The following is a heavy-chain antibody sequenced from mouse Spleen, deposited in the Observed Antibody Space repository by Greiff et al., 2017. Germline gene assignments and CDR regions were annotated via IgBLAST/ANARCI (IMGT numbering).Heavy chain of an antibody. CDR1: GYTFTSYW. J-gene: IGHJ2*01. D-gene: IGHD1-1*01. Sequence: QVQLQQSGAELVRPGSSVKLSCKASGYTFTSYWMHWVKQRPIQGLEWIGNIDPSDSETHYNQKFKDKATLTVDKSSSTAYMQLSSLTSEDSAVYYCARHDYGSSWLDYWGQGTTLTVSS. V-gene: IGHV1-52*01. CDR3: ARHDYGSSWLDY. CDR2: IDPSDSET.